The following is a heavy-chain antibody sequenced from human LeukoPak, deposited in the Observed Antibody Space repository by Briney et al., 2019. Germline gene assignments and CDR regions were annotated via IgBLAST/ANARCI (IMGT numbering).Heavy chain of an antibody. D-gene: IGHD3-3*01. Sequence: GGSLRLSCAASRFTFSTYAMSWVRQPPGKGLEWVSAISGSDGSTYYADSVKGRFTISRDNSKNTLYLQMNSLRAEDTAVYYCARVFSGYDFWSGPTPYGMDVWGQGTTVTVSS. CDR2: ISGSDGST. V-gene: IGHV3-23*01. CDR1: RFTFSTYA. J-gene: IGHJ6*02. CDR3: ARVFSGYDFWSGPTPYGMDV.